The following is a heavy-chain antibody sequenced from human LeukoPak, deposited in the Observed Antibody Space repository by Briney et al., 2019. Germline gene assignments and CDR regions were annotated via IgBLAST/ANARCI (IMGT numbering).Heavy chain of an antibody. Sequence: GGSLRLSCAASGFTFSSYEMNWVRQAPGEGLEWVSYISSSGSTIYYAVSVKGRFTISRDNAKNSLYLQMNSLRAEDTAVYYCAIREDSSSWYNGYYYYGMDVWGKGTTVTVSS. J-gene: IGHJ6*04. CDR1: GFTFSSYE. CDR2: ISSSGSTI. V-gene: IGHV3-48*03. D-gene: IGHD6-13*01. CDR3: AIREDSSSWYNGYYYYGMDV.